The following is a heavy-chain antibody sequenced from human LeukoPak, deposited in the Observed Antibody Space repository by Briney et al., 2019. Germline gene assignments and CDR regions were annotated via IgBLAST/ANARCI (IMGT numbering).Heavy chain of an antibody. V-gene: IGHV1-2*02. J-gene: IGHJ4*02. CDR1: VYTFTGYY. D-gene: IGHD3-10*01. CDR2: INPNSGGT. Sequence: ASVKVSCKASVYTFTGYYMHWVRQAQGQGLEWMGWINPNSGGTNYAQKFQGRVAMTRDTSISTAYMELSRLRSDDTAVYYCARDGVWFGDPGSSYFDYWGQGTLVTVSS. CDR3: ARDGVWFGDPGSSYFDY.